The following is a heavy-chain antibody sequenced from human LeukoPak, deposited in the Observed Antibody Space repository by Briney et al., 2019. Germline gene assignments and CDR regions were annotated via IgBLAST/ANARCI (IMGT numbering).Heavy chain of an antibody. D-gene: IGHD3-10*01. CDR1: GFTSSSYA. CDR2: ISGSGGST. J-gene: IGHJ3*02. Sequence: GGSLRLSCAASGFTSSSYAMSWVRQAPGKGLEWVSAISGSGGSTYYADSVKGRFTISRDNSKNTLYLQMNSLRAEDTAVYYCAKDVHYGSGNYYIDAFDIWGQEKVVTVSS. CDR3: AKDVHYGSGNYYIDAFDI. V-gene: IGHV3-23*01.